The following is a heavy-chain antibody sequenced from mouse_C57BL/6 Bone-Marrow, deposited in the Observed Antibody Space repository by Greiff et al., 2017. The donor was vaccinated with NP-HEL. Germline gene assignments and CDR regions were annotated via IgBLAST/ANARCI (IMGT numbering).Heavy chain of an antibody. CDR1: GYTFTSYW. D-gene: IGHD1-1*01. V-gene: IGHV1-7*01. CDR3: ARRYYGSRSYWYFDV. Sequence: VNVVESGAELAKPGASVKLSCKASGYTFTSYWMHWVKQRPGQGLEWIGYINPSSGYTKYNQKFKDKATLTADKSSSTAYMQLSSLTYEDSAVYYCARRYYGSRSYWYFDVWGTGTTVTVSS. J-gene: IGHJ1*03. CDR2: INPSSGYT.